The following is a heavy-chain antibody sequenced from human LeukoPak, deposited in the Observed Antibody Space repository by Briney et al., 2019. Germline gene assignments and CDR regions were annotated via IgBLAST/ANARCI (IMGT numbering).Heavy chain of an antibody. V-gene: IGHV4-34*01. CDR1: GGSFSGYY. CDR3: ARHGSYSGY. J-gene: IGHJ4*02. D-gene: IGHD1-26*01. CDR2: INHSGST. Sequence: KPSETLSLTCAVYGGSFSGYYWSWIRQPPGKGLEWIGEINHSGSTNYNPSLKSRVTISVDTSKNQFSLKLSSVTAADTAVYYCARHGSYSGYWGQGTLVTVSS.